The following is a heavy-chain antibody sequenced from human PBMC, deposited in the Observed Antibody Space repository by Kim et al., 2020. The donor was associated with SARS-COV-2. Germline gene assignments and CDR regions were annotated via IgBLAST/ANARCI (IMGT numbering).Heavy chain of an antibody. CDR3: ARRGYSYGSFDY. V-gene: IGHV4-59*08. D-gene: IGHD5-18*01. CDR1: GGSISSYY. J-gene: IGHJ4*02. CDR2: IYYSGST. Sequence: SETLSLTCTVSGGSISSYYWSWIRQPPGKGLEWIGYIYYSGSTNYNPSLKSRVTISVDTSKNQFSLKLSSVTAADTAVYYCARRGYSYGSFDYWGQGTLVTVSS.